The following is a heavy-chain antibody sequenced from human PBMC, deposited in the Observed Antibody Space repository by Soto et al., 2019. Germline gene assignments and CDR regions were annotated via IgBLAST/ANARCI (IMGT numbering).Heavy chain of an antibody. J-gene: IGHJ6*02. CDR1: GGSISSGDYY. CDR2: IYYSGST. D-gene: IGHD3-10*01. CDR3: ALGRGLYYYYGMDV. Sequence: QVQLQESGPGLVKPSQTLSLTCTVSGGSISSGDYYWSWIRQPPGKGLEWIGYIYYSGSTYYNPSLKSRVTIAVDPSKNQFFLKVSSVTDADTDVYYCALGRGLYYYYGMDVWGQGTTGTVSS. V-gene: IGHV4-30-4*01.